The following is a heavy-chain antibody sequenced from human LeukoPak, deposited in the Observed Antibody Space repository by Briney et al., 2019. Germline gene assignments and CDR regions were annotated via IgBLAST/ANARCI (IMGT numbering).Heavy chain of an antibody. Sequence: GTSLRLSCAASGFTFHNFSMVWVRQPPGKGLQWVAAIDPDGNDNYYAASARGRFVISRDNSKNTLYLQIYSLPVVDTAAYYCARDSDTSGNHWFFDVWGRGTLVIASS. CDR2: IDPDGNDN. J-gene: IGHJ2*01. CDR1: GFTFHNFS. V-gene: IGHV3-30*12. D-gene: IGHD6-19*01. CDR3: ARDSDTSGNHWFFDV.